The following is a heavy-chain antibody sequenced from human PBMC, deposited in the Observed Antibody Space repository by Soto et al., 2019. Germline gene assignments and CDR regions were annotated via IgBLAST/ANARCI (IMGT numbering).Heavy chain of an antibody. Sequence: PGGSLRLSCAASGSTFNTYWMGWVRQAPGKGLEWVAKVKKDGGEKYYVGSVKGRFTISVDNAKNSLFLQMNSLRAEDTAVYYCVTKLGMVITPLYYFDSWGQGALVTVSS. D-gene: IGHD2-21*01. CDR1: GSTFNTYW. V-gene: IGHV3-7*03. CDR3: VTKLGMVITPLYYFDS. J-gene: IGHJ4*02. CDR2: VKKDGGEK.